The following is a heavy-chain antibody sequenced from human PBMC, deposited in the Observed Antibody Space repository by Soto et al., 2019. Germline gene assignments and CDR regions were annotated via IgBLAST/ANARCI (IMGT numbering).Heavy chain of an antibody. CDR1: GFSLSNARMG. J-gene: IGHJ4*02. D-gene: IGHD3-16*02. CDR2: IFSNDEK. Sequence: SGPTRVNATEALTLTCTVSGFSLSNARMGVSWIRQPPGKALEWLAHIFSNDEKSYSTSLKSRLTISKDTSKSQVVLTMTNMDPVDTATYYCARSRRGVMITFGGVIAAYYFDYWGQGTLVTVSS. V-gene: IGHV2-26*01. CDR3: ARSRRGVMITFGGVIAAYYFDY.